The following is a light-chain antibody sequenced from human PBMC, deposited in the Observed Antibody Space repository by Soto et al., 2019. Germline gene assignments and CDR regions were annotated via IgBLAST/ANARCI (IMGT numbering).Light chain of an antibody. CDR1: QSISYN. V-gene: IGKV3-11*01. Sequence: EIVLTQSPATLSLSPGERATLSCRASQSISYNLAWYQQKSGQAPRLLIYDASNRATGVPARFGGSGSGTDFTLTISSLEPEDFAVYYCQQRGDWPLYTFGQGSRLEIK. CDR2: DAS. J-gene: IGKJ2*01. CDR3: QQRGDWPLYT.